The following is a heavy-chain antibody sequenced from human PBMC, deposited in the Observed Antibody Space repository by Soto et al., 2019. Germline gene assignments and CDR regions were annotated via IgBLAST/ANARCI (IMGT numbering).Heavy chain of an antibody. V-gene: IGHV3-15*01. CDR2: IKSKTDGGTT. D-gene: IGHD3-3*01. Sequence: GSLLVPCTASGFTFSNAWMSWVRQAPGKGLEWVGRIKSKTDGGTTDYAAPVKGRFTISRGDSKNTLYLQMNSLKTEDTAVYYCNSSYYDFWSGPTSDYWGQGTLVTVYS. CDR1: GFTFSNAW. J-gene: IGHJ4*02. CDR3: NSSYYDFWSGPTSDY.